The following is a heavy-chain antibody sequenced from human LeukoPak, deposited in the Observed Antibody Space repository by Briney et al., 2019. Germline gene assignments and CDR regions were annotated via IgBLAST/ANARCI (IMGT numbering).Heavy chain of an antibody. Sequence: GGSLRLSCAASGFTFSSYAMHWVRQAPGKGLEWVAVISYDGSNKYYADSVKGRFTISRDNSKNTLYLQMNSLRAEDTAVYYCASMATKGFDYWGQGTLVTVS. D-gene: IGHD5-24*01. CDR3: ASMATKGFDY. V-gene: IGHV3-30-3*01. CDR1: GFTFSSYA. J-gene: IGHJ4*02. CDR2: ISYDGSNK.